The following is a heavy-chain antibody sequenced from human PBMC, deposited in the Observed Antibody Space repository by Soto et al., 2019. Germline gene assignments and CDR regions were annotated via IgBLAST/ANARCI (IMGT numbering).Heavy chain of an antibody. Sequence: SETLSLTCTVSGGSISSYYWSWIRQPPGKGLEWIGYIYYSGSTNYNPSLKSRVTISVDTSKNQFSLKLSSVTAADTAVYYCARRDRIAAAGIANDAFDIWGQGTMVTVSS. V-gene: IGHV4-59*08. J-gene: IGHJ3*02. D-gene: IGHD6-13*01. CDR3: ARRDRIAAAGIANDAFDI. CDR1: GGSISSYY. CDR2: IYYSGST.